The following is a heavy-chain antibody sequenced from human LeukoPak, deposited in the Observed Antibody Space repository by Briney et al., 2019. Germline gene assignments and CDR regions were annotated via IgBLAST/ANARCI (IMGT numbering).Heavy chain of an antibody. D-gene: IGHD5-24*01. J-gene: IGHJ3*01. CDR1: GFTFSSYE. Sequence: GGSLRLSCAASGFTFSSYEMNWVRQAPGKGLEWVSGITSSGITYYADSVKGRFTISRDNSKNTLYLQMNSLRADDTAVYYCAMKAVPRPRLHDAFDFWGQGTVVSVSS. V-gene: IGHV3-23*01. CDR3: AMKAVPRPRLHDAFDF. CDR2: ITSSGIT.